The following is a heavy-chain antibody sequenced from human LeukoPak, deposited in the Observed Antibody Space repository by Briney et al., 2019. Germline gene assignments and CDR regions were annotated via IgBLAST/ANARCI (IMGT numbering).Heavy chain of an antibody. J-gene: IGHJ4*02. Sequence: SETLSLTCTVSGDSISGGGHYWNWLRQRPGKGLEWIGYIFYTGSTYYNPSLKSRVTISVDTSKNQFSLKLSSVTAADTAVYYCARSPGIWNEYGRLEYWGQGALVTVSS. CDR3: ARSPGIWNEYGRLEY. CDR2: IFYTGST. V-gene: IGHV4-31*03. D-gene: IGHD1-1*01. CDR1: GDSISGGGHY.